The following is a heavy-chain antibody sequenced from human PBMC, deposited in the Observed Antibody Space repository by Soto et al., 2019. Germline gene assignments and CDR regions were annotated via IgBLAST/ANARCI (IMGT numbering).Heavy chain of an antibody. V-gene: IGHV4-31*03. J-gene: IGHJ3*02. CDR1: GGSISSGGYY. Sequence: QVQLQESGPGLVKPSQTLSLTCTVSGGSISSGGYYWSWIRQHPGKGLEWIGYIYYSGSTYYNPSLTIRVTRSLAASKNQCWLKLSPLTAADTAVYYCAGLLIVVEVAATPRWSFEIWGQGTKVTVSA. CDR3: AGLLIVVEVAATPRWSFEI. D-gene: IGHD2-15*01. CDR2: IYYSGST.